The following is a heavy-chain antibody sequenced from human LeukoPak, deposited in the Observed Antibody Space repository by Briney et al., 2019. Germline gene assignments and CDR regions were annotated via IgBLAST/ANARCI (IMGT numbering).Heavy chain of an antibody. D-gene: IGHD4/OR15-4a*01. Sequence: SSETLSLTCNVSGGSINSGRYYWSWIRQPAGRGLEWIGHISTSGRTNYSPSLRSRVTMSVDTSKNQFSLQLRSMTTADTAVYYCVRGPYGASISKWFDPWGQGTQVIVSP. CDR1: GGSINSGRYY. CDR3: VRGPYGASISKWFDP. J-gene: IGHJ5*02. V-gene: IGHV4-61*09. CDR2: ISTSGRT.